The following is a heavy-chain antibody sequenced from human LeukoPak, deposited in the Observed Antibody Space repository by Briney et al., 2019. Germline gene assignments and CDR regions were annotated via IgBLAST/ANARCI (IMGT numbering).Heavy chain of an antibody. Sequence: GGSLRLSCAASGFTVSSNYMSWVRQAPGRGLEWGSVIYSGGTTYYADSVKGRFTISRDNSKNTRYLQMNSLRAEDTAVYYCARDHIGAAAGRSYWYFDLWGRGTLVTVSS. J-gene: IGHJ2*01. CDR2: IYSGGTT. CDR3: ARDHIGAAAGRSYWYFDL. V-gene: IGHV3-53*01. D-gene: IGHD6-13*01. CDR1: GFTVSSNY.